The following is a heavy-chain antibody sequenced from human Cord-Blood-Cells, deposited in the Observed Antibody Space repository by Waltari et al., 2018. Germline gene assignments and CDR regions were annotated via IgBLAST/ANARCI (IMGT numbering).Heavy chain of an antibody. D-gene: IGHD3-10*01. CDR2: FDPEDGET. CDR3: AGTGYGSGSYPFDY. V-gene: IGHV1-24*01. CDR1: GYTLTYLS. J-gene: IGHJ4*02. Sequence: QVPLVQSGAAVKKPGASVKVSCKVSGYTLTYLSKHCVRQAPGKGLEWMGGFDPEDGETIYAQKFQGRVTMTEDTSTDTAYMELSSLRSEDTAVYYCAGTGYGSGSYPFDYWGQGTLVTVSS.